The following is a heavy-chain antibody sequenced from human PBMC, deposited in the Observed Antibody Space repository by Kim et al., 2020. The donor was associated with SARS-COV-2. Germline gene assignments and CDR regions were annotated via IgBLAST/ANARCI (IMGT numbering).Heavy chain of an antibody. D-gene: IGHD5-12*01. CDR3: VKGAWLDY. Sequence: GDITSHAGSVKGRFTVARDRAGNALYLQMNSLGADDTAVYYCVKGAWLDYWGPGTLVTVSS. CDR2: GDIT. J-gene: IGHJ4*02. V-gene: IGHV3-23*01.